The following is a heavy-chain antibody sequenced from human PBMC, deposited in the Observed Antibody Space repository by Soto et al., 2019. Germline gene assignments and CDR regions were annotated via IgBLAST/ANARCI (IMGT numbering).Heavy chain of an antibody. D-gene: IGHD2-2*01. Sequence: QVQLVQSGAEVKKPGSSVKVSCKASGGTFSSYAISWVRQAPGQGLEWMGGIIPIFGTADYAQKFQGRVTITADEATSTADMELSSLRSEDTSVYYCASHSSLRGYCISTSCYGYYYGMDVWGQGPRSPSP. V-gene: IGHV1-69*12. CDR3: ASHSSLRGYCISTSCYGYYYGMDV. CDR1: GGTFSSYA. J-gene: IGHJ6*02. CDR2: IIPIFGTA.